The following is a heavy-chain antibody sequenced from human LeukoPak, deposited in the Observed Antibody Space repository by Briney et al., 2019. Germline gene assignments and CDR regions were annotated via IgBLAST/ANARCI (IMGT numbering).Heavy chain of an antibody. J-gene: IGHJ4*02. V-gene: IGHV4-34*01. CDR2: INHSGSA. Sequence: SETLSLTCAVYGGSFSGYYWSWIRQPPGKGLEWIGEINHSGSANYNPSLKSRVTVSVDTSKNQFSPKLNSVTAADTAVYYCARVRRGYNYGPFDYWGQGNLVTVSS. CDR3: ARVRRGYNYGPFDY. CDR1: GGSFSGYY. D-gene: IGHD5-18*01.